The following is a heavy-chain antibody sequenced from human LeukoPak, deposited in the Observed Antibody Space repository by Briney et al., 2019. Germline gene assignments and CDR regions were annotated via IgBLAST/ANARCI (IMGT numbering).Heavy chain of an antibody. CDR3: ASATIFGVVIYY. V-gene: IGHV3-30*03. D-gene: IGHD3-3*01. CDR1: GFTFSKYG. CDR2: ISYDGSNK. J-gene: IGHJ4*02. Sequence: GGSLRLSCAASGFTFSKYGMHWVRQAPGKGLEWVAVISYDGSNKYYADSMKGRFTISRDNSKNTLYLQMNSLRAEDTAVYYCASATIFGVVIYYWGQGTLVTVSS.